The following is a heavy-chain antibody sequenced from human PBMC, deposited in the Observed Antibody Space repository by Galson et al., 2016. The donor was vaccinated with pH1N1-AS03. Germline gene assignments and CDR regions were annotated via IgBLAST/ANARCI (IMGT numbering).Heavy chain of an antibody. CDR3: ARRSAAVSGTGCVDV. V-gene: IGHV3-21*01. J-gene: IGHJ6*02. CDR2: ISSSSSYI. Sequence: SLRLSCAASGFTFRTYGMNWVRQAPGKGLEWVSSISSSSSYIYYADSVKGRFTISRDNARNSLYLQMNSLRAEATAVYYCARRSAAVSGTGCVDVWGQGTTVTVSS. CDR1: GFTFRTYG. D-gene: IGHD6-19*01.